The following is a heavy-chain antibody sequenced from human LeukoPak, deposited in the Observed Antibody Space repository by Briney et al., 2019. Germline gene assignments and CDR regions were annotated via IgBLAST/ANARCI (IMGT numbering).Heavy chain of an antibody. J-gene: IGHJ4*02. D-gene: IGHD6-19*01. Sequence: GASVKVSCKASGYTFTNYGINWVRQAPGQGLEWMGWISAYNGNTNYAQTLQGRVTMTTDTSTSTAYMELRSLRSDDTAVYYCAREYTYNSGWYGDSWGQGTLVTVSS. V-gene: IGHV1-18*01. CDR2: ISAYNGNT. CDR1: GYTFTNYG. CDR3: AREYTYNSGWYGDS.